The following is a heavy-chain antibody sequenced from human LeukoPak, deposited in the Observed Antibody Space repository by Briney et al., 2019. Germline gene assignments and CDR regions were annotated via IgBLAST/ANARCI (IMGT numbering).Heavy chain of an antibody. D-gene: IGHD3-22*01. Sequence: ASVKVSCNASAYSFTYCYMYLMRQAPGQGLEWMGWISPNSGGTNYAHKFQGRVTMTRDTSISTAYMELSRLRSDDTGVNYCARGGYYDRSAYPDCWAQGTLVTVSS. CDR1: AYSFTYCY. V-gene: IGHV1-2*07. CDR3: ARGGYYDRSAYPDC. CDR2: ISPNSGGT. J-gene: IGHJ4*02.